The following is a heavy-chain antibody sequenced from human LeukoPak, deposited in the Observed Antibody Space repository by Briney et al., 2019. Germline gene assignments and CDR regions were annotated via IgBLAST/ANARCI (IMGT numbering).Heavy chain of an antibody. CDR2: ISGSGGST. V-gene: IGHV3-23*01. Sequence: GGSLRPSCEVSVMTVGEDAMTSVRPGPRQGVECGLSISGSGGSTYYADSAKGRFTISRDIAKTTLYLRMNSLRAEDSSVYYCAKDMGVGGRYYGGWGTLVTVSS. D-gene: IGHD1-26*01. CDR1: VMTVGEDA. J-gene: IGHJ4*02. CDR3: AKDMGVGGRYY.